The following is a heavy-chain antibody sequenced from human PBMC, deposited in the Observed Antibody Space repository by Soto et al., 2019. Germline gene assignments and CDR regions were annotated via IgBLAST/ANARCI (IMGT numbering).Heavy chain of an antibody. CDR3: ARGPMPVGAITY. Sequence: PGGSLRLSCAASGFTFNTYSMNWVRQAPGKGLEWVSYISSSGNTIKYADSVKGRFTISRDNAKNSLYLQMNSLRAEDTAVYYCARGPMPVGAITYWGQGTLVTVSS. CDR2: ISSSGNTI. D-gene: IGHD1-26*01. V-gene: IGHV3-48*01. CDR1: GFTFNTYS. J-gene: IGHJ4*02.